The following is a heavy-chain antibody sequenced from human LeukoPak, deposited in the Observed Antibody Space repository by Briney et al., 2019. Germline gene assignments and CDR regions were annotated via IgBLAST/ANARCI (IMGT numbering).Heavy chain of an antibody. Sequence: GGSLRLSCAASGFIFSSYGMHWVRQAPGKGLEWVAFIRYDGSNKYYADSVKGRFTISRDNSKNTLYLQMNSLRAEDTAVYYCAKSPIEGWLAPEGYFDYWGQATLVTVSS. V-gene: IGHV3-30*02. CDR1: GFIFSSYG. CDR2: IRYDGSNK. J-gene: IGHJ4*02. CDR3: AKSPIEGWLAPEGYFDY. D-gene: IGHD6-19*01.